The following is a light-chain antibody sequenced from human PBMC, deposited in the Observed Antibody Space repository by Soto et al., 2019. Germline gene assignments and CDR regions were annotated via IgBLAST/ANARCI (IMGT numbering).Light chain of an antibody. CDR3: MLYMGSAFWV. J-gene: IGLJ3*02. CDR1: SGSVSTDYY. CDR2: NTN. V-gene: IGLV8-61*01. Sequence: QTVVTQEPPFSVSPGGTVTLTCGLSSGSVSTDYYPSWYQQTPGQAPRTLIYNTNTRSSGVPDRFSGSILGNKAALTITGAQADDESDYYCMLYMGSAFWVFGAGTKVTVL.